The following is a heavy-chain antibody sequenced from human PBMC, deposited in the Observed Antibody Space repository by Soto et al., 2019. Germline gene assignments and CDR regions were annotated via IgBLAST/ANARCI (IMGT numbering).Heavy chain of an antibody. D-gene: IGHD1-7*01. Sequence: ASVKVSCKASGGTFSSYAISWVRQAPGQGLEWMGGIIPIFGTANYAQKFQGRVTITADESTRTAYMELSSLRSEDTAVYYCARDLDGWNYASWFDPWGQGTLVTVSS. J-gene: IGHJ5*02. V-gene: IGHV1-69*13. CDR3: ARDLDGWNYASWFDP. CDR2: IIPIFGTA. CDR1: GGTFSSYA.